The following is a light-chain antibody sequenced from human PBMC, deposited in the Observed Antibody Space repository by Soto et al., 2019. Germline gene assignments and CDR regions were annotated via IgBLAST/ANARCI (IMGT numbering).Light chain of an antibody. Sequence: QSALTQPPSASGSPGQSVTISCTGTSSDVGGYNYVSWYQQYPGKAPKLMIYEVNKRPSGVPDRFSGSKSGNTASLTVSGLQAEDGADYYCISYAGSSNFVVFGGGTKLTVL. CDR2: EVN. CDR1: SSDVGGYNY. J-gene: IGLJ2*01. CDR3: ISYAGSSNFVV. V-gene: IGLV2-8*01.